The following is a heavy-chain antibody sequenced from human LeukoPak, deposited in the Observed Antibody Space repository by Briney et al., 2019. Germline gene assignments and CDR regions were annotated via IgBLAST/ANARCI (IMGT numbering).Heavy chain of an antibody. D-gene: IGHD1-26*01. V-gene: IGHV1-69*13. CDR3: ASGSERYSGSYYPGDY. Sequence: GASVKVSCKASGGTFSSYAISWVRQAPEQGLEWMGGIIPIFGTANYAQKFQGRVTITADESTSTAYMELSSLRSEDTAVYYCASGSERYSGSYYPGDYWGQGTLVTVSS. CDR1: GGTFSSYA. CDR2: IIPIFGTA. J-gene: IGHJ4*02.